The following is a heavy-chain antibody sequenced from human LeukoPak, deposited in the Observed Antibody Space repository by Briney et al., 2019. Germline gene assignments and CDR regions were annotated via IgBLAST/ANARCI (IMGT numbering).Heavy chain of an antibody. CDR2: INGDGSST. J-gene: IGHJ4*02. D-gene: IGHD3-22*01. CDR3: ARVQYYYDSSGYYVYYFDY. V-gene: IGHV3-74*01. Sequence: PGGSLRLSCAASGFTFSSHWMHWVRQAPGKGLVWVARINGDGSSTRYADSVKGRFTISRDNAKNSLYLQMNSLRAEDTAVYYCARVQYYYDSSGYYVYYFDYWGQGTLVTVSS. CDR1: GFTFSSHW.